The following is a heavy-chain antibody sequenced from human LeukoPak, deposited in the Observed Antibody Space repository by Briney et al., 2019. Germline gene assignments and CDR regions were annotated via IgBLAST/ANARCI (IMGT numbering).Heavy chain of an antibody. Sequence: ASVKVSCKASGYTFTSYGISWVRQAPGQGLEWMGWISAYNGITNYAQNLQGRVTMATDTSTSTAYLDLRGLRPDDTAVYYCARTKSGTYYRVPYYFDYWGQGTLVTVSS. CDR1: GYTFTSYG. D-gene: IGHD3-10*01. CDR3: ARTKSGTYYRVPYYFDY. J-gene: IGHJ4*02. V-gene: IGHV1-18*01. CDR2: ISAYNGIT.